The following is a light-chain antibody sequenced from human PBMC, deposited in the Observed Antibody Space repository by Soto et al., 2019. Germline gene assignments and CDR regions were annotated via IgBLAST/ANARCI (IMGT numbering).Light chain of an antibody. CDR2: DAV. J-gene: IGKJ3*01. CDR3: QRSYSTLIT. CDR1: QSVTGTN. V-gene: IGKV3D-20*02. Sequence: EIVLTQSPGTLSLSPGEGATLSCRASQSVTGTNLAWYQQRPGQAPRLLIYDAVRRPTGIPDRFSGSGSGTEFPLTISRLEPEDFATYYSQRSYSTLITFGPGTKADI.